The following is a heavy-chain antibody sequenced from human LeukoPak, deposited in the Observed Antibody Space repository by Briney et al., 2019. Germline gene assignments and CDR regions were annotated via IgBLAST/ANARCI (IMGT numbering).Heavy chain of an antibody. D-gene: IGHD6-6*01. J-gene: IGHJ4*02. CDR2: IRYDGSKK. CDR1: G. V-gene: IGHV3-30*02. Sequence: GMXXXXXXXGKXLXGVAFIRYDGSKKYYADSVKGRFTISRDDSKNTLYLQMNSLRAEDTAVYYCAKDSSSSGDYWGQGTLVSVSS. CDR3: AKDSSSSGDY.